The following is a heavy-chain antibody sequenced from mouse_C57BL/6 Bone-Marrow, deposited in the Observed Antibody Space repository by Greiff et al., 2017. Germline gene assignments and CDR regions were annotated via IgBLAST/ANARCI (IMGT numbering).Heavy chain of an antibody. Sequence: VMLVESGPGLVQPSQSLSITCTVSGFSLTSYGVHWVRQSPGKGLEWLGVIWSGGSTDYNAAFISRLSISKDNSKSQVFFKMNSLQADDTAIYYCARNYGGYYGNAMDYWGQGTSVTVSS. J-gene: IGHJ4*01. D-gene: IGHD1-1*01. V-gene: IGHV2-2*01. CDR3: ARNYGGYYGNAMDY. CDR2: IWSGGST. CDR1: GFSLTSYG.